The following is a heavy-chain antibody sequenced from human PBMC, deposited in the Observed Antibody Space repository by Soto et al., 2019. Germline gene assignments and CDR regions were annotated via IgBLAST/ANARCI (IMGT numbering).Heavy chain of an antibody. Sequence: QVQLVQSGAEVKKPGASVKVSCKTSGYTFTSYGVAWVRQAPGQGLEWMGWISGYNGNTNYAQKFQGRVTMTTDTSTSTADMELRSLRSDDTAVYYCARDPTGHFIEYWGQGTLVTVSS. CDR1: GYTFTSYG. D-gene: IGHD1-1*01. J-gene: IGHJ4*02. CDR2: ISGYNGNT. V-gene: IGHV1-18*01. CDR3: ARDPTGHFIEY.